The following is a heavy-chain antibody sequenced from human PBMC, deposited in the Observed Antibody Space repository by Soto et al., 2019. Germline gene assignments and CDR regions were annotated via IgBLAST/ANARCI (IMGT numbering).Heavy chain of an antibody. J-gene: IGHJ6*02. CDR1: GDSVSSNSAA. CDR3: ARQPVGAYAYSSYCYYHGMRV. Sequence: PSQTLSLTCAISGDSVSSNSAAWNWIRQSPSRGLEWLGRTYYRSKWYNDYPISVKGRITINPDTSRNRFSLQLNSVTPEETSLYSCARQPVGAYAYSSYCYYHGMRVWGQGTTVTVSS. V-gene: IGHV6-1*01. D-gene: IGHD2-21*01. CDR2: TYYRSKWYN.